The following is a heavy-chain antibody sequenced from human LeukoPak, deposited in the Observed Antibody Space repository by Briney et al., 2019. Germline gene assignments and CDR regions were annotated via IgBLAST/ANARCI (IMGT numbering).Heavy chain of an antibody. D-gene: IGHD4-17*01. CDR1: DGSMSGYY. V-gene: IGHV4-59*08. CDR2: TYYSGST. CDR3: ARHKSDYGDYHAH. J-gene: IGHJ4*02. Sequence: SETLSLTCTVSDGSMSGYYWSWIRQPPGKGLEWIGYTYYSGSTNYNPSLKRRVTISQDRSMNQFSLKLSSVTAADTAVYYCARHKSDYGDYHAHWGQGTLVTVSS.